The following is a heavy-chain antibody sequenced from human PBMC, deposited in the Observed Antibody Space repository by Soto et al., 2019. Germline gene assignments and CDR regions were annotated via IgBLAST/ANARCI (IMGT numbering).Heavy chain of an antibody. V-gene: IGHV5-51*01. CDR2: IYPGDSDT. CDR1: GYSFTSYW. Sequence: PGESLKISCKGSGYSFTSYWIAWVRQMPGKGLEWMGIIYPGDSDTRYSPSFQGQVTISADKSISTAYLQWSSLKASDTAMYYCARRFRYCSSTSCYYYYMDVWGKGTTVTVSS. D-gene: IGHD2-2*01. CDR3: ARRFRYCSSTSCYYYYMDV. J-gene: IGHJ6*03.